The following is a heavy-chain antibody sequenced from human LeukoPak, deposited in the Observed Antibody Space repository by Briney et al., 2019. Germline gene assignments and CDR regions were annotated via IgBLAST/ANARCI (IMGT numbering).Heavy chain of an antibody. CDR2: INPNSGVT. J-gene: IGHJ4*02. CDR3: ARVLGVRSLSSYSVSY. CDR1: GYTFTGYY. D-gene: IGHD3-16*01. V-gene: IGHV1-2*02. Sequence: GASVKVSCKASGYTFTGYYMHWVRQAPGQGLEWMGWINPNSGVTNYAQKFQGRVTMTRDTSISTAYMELSRLRSDDTAVYYCARVLGVRSLSSYSVSYWGQGTLVTVSS.